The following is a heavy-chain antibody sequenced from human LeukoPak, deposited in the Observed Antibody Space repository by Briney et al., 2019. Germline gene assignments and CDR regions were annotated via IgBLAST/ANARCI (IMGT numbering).Heavy chain of an antibody. CDR2: IYHSGST. D-gene: IGHD4-17*01. Sequence: KPSETLSLTCAVSGYSISSGYYWGWIRQPPGKGLEWIGSIYHSGSTYYNPSLKSRVTISVDTSKNQFSLKLSSVTAADTAVYYCARVYGDYYYYYMDVWGKGTTVTVSS. V-gene: IGHV4-38-2*01. CDR1: GYSISSGYY. CDR3: ARVYGDYYYYYMDV. J-gene: IGHJ6*03.